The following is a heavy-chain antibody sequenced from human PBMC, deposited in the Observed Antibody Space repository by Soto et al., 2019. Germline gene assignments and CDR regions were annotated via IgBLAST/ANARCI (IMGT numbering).Heavy chain of an antibody. CDR3: AHRRGGSYCFDY. J-gene: IGHJ4*02. CDR2: IYWYDDK. D-gene: IGHD2-15*01. Sequence: QITLKVSGPTLVKPTQTLTLTFTFSGFSLSTSGVGVGWIRQPPGKALECLALIYWYDDKRYSPSLKCRLTIPKDTSKNQVVLTMTNMDPVDTATYYCAHRRGGSYCFDYWGPGTLVTVSS. V-gene: IGHV2-5*01. CDR1: GFSLSTSGVG.